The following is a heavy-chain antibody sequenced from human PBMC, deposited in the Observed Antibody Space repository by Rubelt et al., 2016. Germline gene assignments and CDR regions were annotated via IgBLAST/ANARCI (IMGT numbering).Heavy chain of an antibody. J-gene: IGHJ4*02. CDR1: GGSISSGNW. CDR3: ARGLPYCSGGSCMYYFDY. CDR2: IYYSGTT. D-gene: IGHD2-15*01. Sequence: QVQLQESGPGLVKTSGTVSLTCAVSGGSISSGNWWSWVRQPPGKGLEWIGSIYYSGTTYYNPSLKSRVTISVDTSKNQFSLRRSSVTAADTAAYYCARGLPYCSGGSCMYYFDYWGQGTLVTVSS. V-gene: IGHV4-4*02.